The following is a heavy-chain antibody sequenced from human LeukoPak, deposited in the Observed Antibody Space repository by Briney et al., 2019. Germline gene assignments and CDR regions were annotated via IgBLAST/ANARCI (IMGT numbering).Heavy chain of an antibody. V-gene: IGHV4-59*01. J-gene: IGHJ6*03. CDR3: ARAHYYYFMDV. CDR1: GGSISNYY. Sequence: PSETLSLTCTVSGGSISNYYWSWIRQPPGKGLEGIGYIYYSGSTNYNPSLKSRVTISLDTSKNQFSLKLSSVTAADTAVYYCARAHYYYFMDVWGKGTTVTISS. CDR2: IYYSGST.